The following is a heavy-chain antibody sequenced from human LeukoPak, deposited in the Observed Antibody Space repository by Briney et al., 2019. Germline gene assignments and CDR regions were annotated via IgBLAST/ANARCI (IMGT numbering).Heavy chain of an antibody. J-gene: IGHJ4*02. Sequence: PGGSLRLSCAASGFTFSSYGMSWVRQAPGKGLEWVSSISSSSSYIYYADSVKGRFTISRDNSKNTLYLQMNSLRAEDTAVYYCAKEMVRGVTFDYWGQGTLVTVSS. CDR1: GFTFSSYG. CDR3: AKEMVRGVTFDY. CDR2: ISSSSSYI. V-gene: IGHV3-23*01. D-gene: IGHD3-10*01.